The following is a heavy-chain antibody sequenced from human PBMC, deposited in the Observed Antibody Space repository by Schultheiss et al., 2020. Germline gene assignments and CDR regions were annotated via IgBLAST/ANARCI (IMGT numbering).Heavy chain of an antibody. J-gene: IGHJ4*02. CDR3: AARYYDFWSGYTQYYFDY. Sequence: ASVKVSCKASGYTFTSYAMHWVRQAPGQRLEWMGWINAGNGNTKYSQKFQGRVTITRDTSASTAYMELSSLRSEDTAVYYCAARYYDFWSGYTQYYFDYWGQGTLVTVSS. D-gene: IGHD3-3*01. V-gene: IGHV1-3*01. CDR2: INAGNGNT. CDR1: GYTFTSYA.